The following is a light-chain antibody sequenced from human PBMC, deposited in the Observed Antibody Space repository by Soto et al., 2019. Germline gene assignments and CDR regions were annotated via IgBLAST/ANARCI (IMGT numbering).Light chain of an antibody. Sequence: EIVITQSPSTLSLSPGERATLSCRASQSVSSYLAWYQQRPGQGPRLLIYDASNRATGIPARFSGSGSGTDFTLTISSLEPEDSAVYYCQQRSNWPSITFGQGTRLEIK. CDR2: DAS. V-gene: IGKV3-11*01. J-gene: IGKJ5*01. CDR1: QSVSSY. CDR3: QQRSNWPSIT.